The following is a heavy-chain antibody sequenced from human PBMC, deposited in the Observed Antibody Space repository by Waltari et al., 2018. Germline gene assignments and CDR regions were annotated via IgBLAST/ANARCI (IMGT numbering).Heavy chain of an antibody. D-gene: IGHD2-2*01. CDR1: GRPITRRFYY. Sequence: QLQMHESGPGLLKPSETLSLSCTVSGRPITRRFYYWGWIRQLPGKGLEWIGSVYPNGRTYDNPSLKSRVTISVDKSKNRFSLKMTSVTAADTAVYYCGKQATQYCNNTICYHDSWGQGILVTVSS. V-gene: IGHV4-39*01. CDR2: VYPNGRT. J-gene: IGHJ5*01. CDR3: GKQATQYCNNTICYHDS.